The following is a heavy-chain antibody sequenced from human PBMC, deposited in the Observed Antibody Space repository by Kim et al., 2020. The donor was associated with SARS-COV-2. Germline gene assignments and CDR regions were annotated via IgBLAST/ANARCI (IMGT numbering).Heavy chain of an antibody. J-gene: IGHJ3*02. CDR3: AKERAVAGQRPLHAFDI. CDR2: ISYYGSNK. V-gene: IGHV3-30*18. CDR1: GFTFSSYG. Sequence: GGSLRLSCAASGFTFSSYGMHWVRQAPGKGLEWVAVISYYGSNKYYADSVKGRFTISRDNSKNTLYLQMNSLRAEDTAVYYCAKERAVAGQRPLHAFDIWGQGTMVTVSS. D-gene: IGHD6-19*01.